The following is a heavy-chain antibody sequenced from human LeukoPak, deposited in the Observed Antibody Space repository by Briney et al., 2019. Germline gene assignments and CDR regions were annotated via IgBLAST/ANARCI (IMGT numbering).Heavy chain of an antibody. CDR1: GGTFSSYA. Sequence: SVKVSCKASGGTFSSYAISWVRQAPGQGLEWMGGIIPIFGTANYAQKFQGRVTITADESTSTAYMELSSLRSEDTAVYYCARDLFPGGYYYDSSGSFDYWGQGPLVTVSS. J-gene: IGHJ4*02. CDR2: IIPIFGTA. CDR3: ARDLFPGGYYYDSSGSFDY. V-gene: IGHV1-69*13. D-gene: IGHD3-22*01.